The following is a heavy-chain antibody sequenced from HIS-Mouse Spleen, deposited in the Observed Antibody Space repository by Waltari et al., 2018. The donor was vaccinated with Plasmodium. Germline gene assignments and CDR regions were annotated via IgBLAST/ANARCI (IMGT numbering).Heavy chain of an antibody. V-gene: IGHV4-4*07. Sequence: QVQLQESGPGLVKPSATLSLTCTVSGGSISSYYWSWIRQPAGKGLGWIGRIYTSGSTNYNPSLKSRVTMSVDTSKNQFSLKLSSVTAADTAVYYCARDAGKATPNWYFDLWGRGTLVTVSS. D-gene: IGHD5-12*01. CDR3: ARDAGKATPNWYFDL. J-gene: IGHJ2*01. CDR2: IYTSGST. CDR1: GGSISSYY.